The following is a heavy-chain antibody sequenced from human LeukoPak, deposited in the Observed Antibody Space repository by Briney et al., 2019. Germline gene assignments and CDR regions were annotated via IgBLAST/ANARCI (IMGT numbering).Heavy chain of an antibody. CDR1: GFTFSRYS. V-gene: IGHV3-21*04. CDR3: ARVLRYCSGGNCYSGGLGYMDV. CDR2: ISGSSTYI. D-gene: IGHD2-15*01. J-gene: IGHJ6*03. Sequence: GGSLRLSCAASGFTFSRYSMNWVRQAPGKGLEWVSFISGSSTYIYYADSVKGRFTISRDNAKNSLFLQMNSLRAEDTAVYYCARVLRYCSGGNCYSGGLGYMDVWGKGTTVTISS.